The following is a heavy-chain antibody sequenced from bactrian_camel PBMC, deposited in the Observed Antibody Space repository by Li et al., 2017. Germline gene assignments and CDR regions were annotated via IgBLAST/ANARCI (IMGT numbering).Heavy chain of an antibody. CDR1: GYNVSRSC. Sequence: QVQLVESGGGSVQAGGSLRLSCAASGYNVSRSCMGWFRQIPGKEREGVAAIDMREDSTYYTTSVKDRFTVSLDKTKKTVFLQMNNLNPDDTAKCYCATDNGRNWSPLQGRSYNYWGQGTQVTVSS. V-gene: IGHV3S25*01. J-gene: IGHJ4*01. D-gene: IGHD1*01. CDR3: ATDNGRNWSPLQGRSYNY. CDR2: IDMREDST.